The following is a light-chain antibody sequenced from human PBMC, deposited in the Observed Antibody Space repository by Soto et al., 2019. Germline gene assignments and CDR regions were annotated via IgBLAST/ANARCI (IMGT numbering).Light chain of an antibody. CDR3: QQYNKWPQWT. V-gene: IGKV3-15*01. J-gene: IGKJ1*01. Sequence: EIVLTQSPGTLSLSPGARATLSCRASQSVTSNYLAWYQQKPGQAPSLLIFSASTRATGVPARFSGSGSGTEFTLTISSLQSEDFAVYYCQQYNKWPQWTFGQGTKVDI. CDR1: QSVTSN. CDR2: SAS.